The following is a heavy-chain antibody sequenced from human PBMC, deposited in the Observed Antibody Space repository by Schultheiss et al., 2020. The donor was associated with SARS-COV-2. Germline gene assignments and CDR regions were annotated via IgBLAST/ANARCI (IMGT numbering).Heavy chain of an antibody. CDR1: GGTFSSYA. CDR3: ARDGLRYFDWVANYYYMDV. V-gene: IGHV1-69*06. Sequence: SVKVSCKASGGTFSSYAISWVRQAPGQGLEWMGGIIPIFGTANYAQKFQGRVTITADKSTSTAYMELSSLRSEDTAVYYCARDGLRYFDWVANYYYMDVWGKGTTVTVSS. D-gene: IGHD3-9*01. CDR2: IIPIFGTA. J-gene: IGHJ6*03.